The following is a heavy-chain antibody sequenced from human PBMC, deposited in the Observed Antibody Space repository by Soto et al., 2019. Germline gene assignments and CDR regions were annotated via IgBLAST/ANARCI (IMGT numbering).Heavy chain of an antibody. CDR2: VYHSGST. CDR3: AKDRSFYDSSGYQYYFDY. Sequence: SETLSLTCVVSGYSISSAYYWGWIRQPTEKGLEWVGSVYHSGSTYYNPSLKSRITISLDTSKNHFSLKLRSVTAADTAAYYCAKDRSFYDSSGYQYYFDYWGQGTLVTVSS. J-gene: IGHJ4*02. V-gene: IGHV4-38-2*02. D-gene: IGHD3-22*01. CDR1: GYSISSAYY.